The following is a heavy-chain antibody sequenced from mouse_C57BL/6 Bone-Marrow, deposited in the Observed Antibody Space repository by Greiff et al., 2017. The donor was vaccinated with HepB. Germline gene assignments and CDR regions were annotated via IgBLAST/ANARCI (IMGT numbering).Heavy chain of an antibody. CDR2: IYPGSGST. J-gene: IGHJ2*01. Sequence: VQLQQPGAELVKPGASVKMSCKASGYTFTSYWITWVKQRPGQGLEWIGDIYPGSGSTNYNEKFKSKATLTVDTSSSTAYMQLSSLTSEDSAVYYCARADYDYGYFDYWGQGTTLTVSS. CDR3: ARADYDYGYFDY. D-gene: IGHD2-4*01. V-gene: IGHV1-55*01. CDR1: GYTFTSYW.